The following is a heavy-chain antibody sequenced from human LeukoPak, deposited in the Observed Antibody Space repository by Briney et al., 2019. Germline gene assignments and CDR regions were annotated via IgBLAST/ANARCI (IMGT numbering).Heavy chain of an antibody. CDR2: ISSSSSTI. V-gene: IGHV3-48*03. CDR1: GFTFSSYE. Sequence: GGSLRLSCAASGFTFSSYEMNWVRQAPGKGLEWVSYISSSSSTIYYADSVKGRFTISRDNAKNSLYLQMNSLRAEDTAVYYCARGGLIAVARSDYWGQGTLVTVSS. J-gene: IGHJ4*02. D-gene: IGHD6-19*01. CDR3: ARGGLIAVARSDY.